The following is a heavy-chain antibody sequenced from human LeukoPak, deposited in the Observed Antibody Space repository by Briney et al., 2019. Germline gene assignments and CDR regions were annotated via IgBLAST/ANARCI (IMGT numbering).Heavy chain of an antibody. Sequence: SETLSLTCAVYGGSFSDYYWSWIRQPPGKGLEWIGEINHSGSTNYNPSLKSRVTISVDTSKNQFSLKLSSVTAADTAVYYCARLVGWPPNMDVWGKGTTVTISS. J-gene: IGHJ6*04. CDR1: GGSFSDYY. D-gene: IGHD1-26*01. CDR2: INHSGST. CDR3: ARLVGWPPNMDV. V-gene: IGHV4-34*01.